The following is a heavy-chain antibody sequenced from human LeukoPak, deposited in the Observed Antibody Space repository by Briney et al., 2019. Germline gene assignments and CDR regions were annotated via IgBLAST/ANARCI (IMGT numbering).Heavy chain of an antibody. Sequence: PGGSLRLSCAASGFTFSTYWMHWVRQAPGKGLLWVSRINGDGTSTKYADSVKGRFTISRDNARHTLYLQMNSLRAEDTAVYYCASSLWFGELLFDIDYWGQGTLVTVSS. CDR1: GFTFSTYW. V-gene: IGHV3-74*03. J-gene: IGHJ4*02. D-gene: IGHD3-10*01. CDR3: ASSLWFGELLFDIDY. CDR2: INGDGTST.